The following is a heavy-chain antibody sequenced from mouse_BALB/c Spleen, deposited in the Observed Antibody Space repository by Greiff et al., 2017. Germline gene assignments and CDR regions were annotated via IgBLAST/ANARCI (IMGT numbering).Heavy chain of an antibody. Sequence: VQLKESGPGLVAPSQSLSITCTVSGFSLTSYGVHWVRQPPGKGLEWLGVIWAGGSTNYTSALMSRLSISKDNSKSQVFLKMNSLQTDDPAMYYCGREGLDNWGQGTTLTVSS. V-gene: IGHV2-9*02. CDR1: GFSLTSYG. J-gene: IGHJ2*01. CDR3: GREGLDN. D-gene: IGHD6-5*01. CDR2: IWAGGST.